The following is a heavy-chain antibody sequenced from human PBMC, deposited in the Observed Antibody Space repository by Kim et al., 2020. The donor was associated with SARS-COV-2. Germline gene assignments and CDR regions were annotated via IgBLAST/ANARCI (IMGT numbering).Heavy chain of an antibody. CDR3: ARDGQWGYSSSAFDY. D-gene: IGHD6-13*01. V-gene: IGHV3-30*04. J-gene: IGHJ4*01. CDR1: GFTFSSYA. Sequence: GGSLRLSCAASGFTFSSYAMHWVRQAPGKGLEWVAVISYDGSNKYYADSVKGRFTISRDNSKNTLYLQMNSLRAEDTAVYYCARDGQWGYSSSAFDYWG. CDR2: ISYDGSNK.